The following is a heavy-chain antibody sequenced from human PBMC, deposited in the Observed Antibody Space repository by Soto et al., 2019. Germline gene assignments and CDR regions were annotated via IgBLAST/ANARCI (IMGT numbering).Heavy chain of an antibody. Sequence: GGSLRLSCAASGFTFSSYVVHWVRQAPGKGLECVAVISYDGSNKYYADSVKGRFTISRDNSKHTLFLQMNSLRPEDTAVYYCAKDLEGYCSSTSCYTYFGLDVWGQGTTVTVYS. D-gene: IGHD2-2*01. V-gene: IGHV3-30*18. CDR1: GFTFSSYV. CDR3: AKDLEGYCSSTSCYTYFGLDV. CDR2: ISYDGSNK. J-gene: IGHJ6*02.